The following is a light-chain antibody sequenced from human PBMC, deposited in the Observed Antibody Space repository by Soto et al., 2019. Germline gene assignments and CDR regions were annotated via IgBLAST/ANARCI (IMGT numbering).Light chain of an antibody. CDR2: AAS. Sequence: DIQMTQSPSSLSASVGDRVTVTCRASQSVSNYLSWYQQIPGKAPKLLIYAASTLRSGVSSRFSGSGSGTDFTLTSNSLQPEDFATYYCQQSYNTPWTFGRGTKVEIK. CDR3: QQSYNTPWT. J-gene: IGKJ1*01. CDR1: QSVSNY. V-gene: IGKV1-39*01.